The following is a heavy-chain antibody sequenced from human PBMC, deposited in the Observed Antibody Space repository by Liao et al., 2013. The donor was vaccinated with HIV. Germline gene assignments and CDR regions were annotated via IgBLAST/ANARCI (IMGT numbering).Heavy chain of an antibody. Sequence: QLQLQESGPGLVKPSETLSLTCTVSGGSISSYYWSWIRQPAGKGLEWIGRIYASGTTNYNPSLKSRVTMSVDTSKNQLSLKLSSVTAADTAVYYCAGGESGSGSYCCWGQGTLVTVSS. V-gene: IGHV4-4*07. D-gene: IGHD3-10*01. CDR1: GGSISSYY. J-gene: IGHJ4*02. CDR3: AGGESGSGSYCC. CDR2: IYASGTT.